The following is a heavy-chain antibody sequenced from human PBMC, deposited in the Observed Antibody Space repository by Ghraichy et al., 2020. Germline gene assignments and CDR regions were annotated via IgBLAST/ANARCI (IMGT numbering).Heavy chain of an antibody. CDR1: GGSVSSGSYY. V-gene: IGHV4-61*01. Sequence: SETLSLTCTVSGGSVSSGSYYWSWIRQPPGKGLEWIGYIYYSGSTNYNPSLKSRVTISVDTSKNQFSLKLSSVTAADTAVYYCARYWGGVLNRYDYWGQGTLVTVSS. CDR2: IYYSGST. D-gene: IGHD1-14*01. J-gene: IGHJ4*02. CDR3: ARYWGGVLNRYDY.